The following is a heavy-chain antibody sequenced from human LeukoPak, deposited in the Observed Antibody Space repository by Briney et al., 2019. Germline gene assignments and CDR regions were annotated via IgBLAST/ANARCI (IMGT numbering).Heavy chain of an antibody. CDR3: VRLRGSSGPIDH. CDR2: IHYYGST. V-gene: IGHV4-59*01. CDR1: GASINNYY. J-gene: IGHJ4*02. Sequence: SKTLSLTCTVSGASINNYYWSWIRQPPGKGLEWIGYIHYYGSTNYNPSLKSRVTISVDTSENQFSLRLTSVTAADTAVYYCVRLRGSSGPIDHWGQGTLVTVSS. D-gene: IGHD3-22*01.